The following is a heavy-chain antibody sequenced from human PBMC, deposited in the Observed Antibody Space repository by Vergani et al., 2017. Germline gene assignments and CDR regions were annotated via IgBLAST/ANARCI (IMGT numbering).Heavy chain of an antibody. Sequence: EVQLVESGGGLVQPGGSLRLSCAASGFTFSSYSMNWVRQAPGKGLEWVSYISSSSSTIYYADSVKGRFTISRDNAKNSLYLQMNSLRAEDTAVYYCAREEYSYGYGWFDPWGQGTLVTVSS. CDR3: AREEYSYGYGWFDP. J-gene: IGHJ5*02. V-gene: IGHV3-48*04. CDR1: GFTFSSYS. D-gene: IGHD5-18*01. CDR2: ISSSSSTI.